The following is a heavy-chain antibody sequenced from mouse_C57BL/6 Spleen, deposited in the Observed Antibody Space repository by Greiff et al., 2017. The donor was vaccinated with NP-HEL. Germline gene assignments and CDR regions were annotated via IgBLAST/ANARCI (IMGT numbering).Heavy chain of an antibody. CDR3: ARGGHYRTTDDYYAMDY. D-gene: IGHD1-1*02. J-gene: IGHJ4*01. V-gene: IGHV1-54*01. CDR2: INPGSGGT. CDR1: GYAFTNYL. Sequence: VQLQQSGAELVRPGTSVKVSCKASGYAFTNYLIEWVKQRPGQGLEWIGVINPGSGGTNYNETFKGKATLTADKSSSTAYMQLSSLTSEDSAVYFCARGGHYRTTDDYYAMDYWGQGTSVTVSS.